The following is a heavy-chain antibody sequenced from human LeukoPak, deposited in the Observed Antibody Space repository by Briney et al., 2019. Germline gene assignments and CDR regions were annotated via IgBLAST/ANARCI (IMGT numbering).Heavy chain of an antibody. CDR3: ARGYSSGYHFDY. Sequence: SETLSLTCTVSGGSISSYYWSWIRQPPGKGLEWIGYIYYSGSTNYNPSLKSRVTISVDTSKNQFSLKLSSVTAADTAVYYCARGYSSGYHFDYWGQGTLVTVSS. D-gene: IGHD3-22*01. CDR2: IYYSGST. V-gene: IGHV4-59*12. J-gene: IGHJ4*02. CDR1: GGSISSYY.